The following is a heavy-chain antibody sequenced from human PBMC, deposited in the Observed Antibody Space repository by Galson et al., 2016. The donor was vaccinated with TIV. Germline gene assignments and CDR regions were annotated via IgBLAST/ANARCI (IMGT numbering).Heavy chain of an antibody. D-gene: IGHD4-17*01. Sequence: QSGAEVKKPGESLKISCKVSGYTFSHYWIGWVRQMPGKGLEWMGIIYPDDSDTRYGPSFQGQVTISSDKSINTAYLQWNRLEASATATYYCARQDDFGDYRGDALDIWGQGTMVIVSS. CDR1: GYTFSHYW. J-gene: IGHJ3*02. CDR3: ARQDDFGDYRGDALDI. V-gene: IGHV5-51*01. CDR2: IYPDDSDT.